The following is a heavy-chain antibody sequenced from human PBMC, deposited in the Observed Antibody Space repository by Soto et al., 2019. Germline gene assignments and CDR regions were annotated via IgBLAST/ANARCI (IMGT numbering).Heavy chain of an antibody. D-gene: IGHD3-10*01. CDR1: GGTFSSYA. Sequence: QVQLVQSGSEVKKPGSSVKVSCKASGGTFSSYAISWVRQVPGQGLEWMGGIMPIFGTPDYAQKFQGRVTITADESTSIAYMELSSLRSEDTGVYYCARDKDRPQLGGNYYYIMDVWGQGTTVTGSS. CDR3: ARDKDRPQLGGNYYYIMDV. V-gene: IGHV1-69*12. CDR2: IMPIFGTP. J-gene: IGHJ6*02.